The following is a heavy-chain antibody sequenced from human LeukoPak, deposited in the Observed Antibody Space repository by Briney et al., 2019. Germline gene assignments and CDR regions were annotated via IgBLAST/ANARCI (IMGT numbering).Heavy chain of an antibody. V-gene: IGHV1-2*05. Sequence: ASVKLSCKASGYTFTCYYMHWVRQAPGQGLEWMGRINPNSGGTNYAQKFQGRVTMTSDTSISTAYMELSRMRSDGTCVYYCARGRDSGWYLFDYGGQGTLVTVSS. CDR3: ARGRDSGWYLFDY. CDR2: INPNSGGT. CDR1: GYTFTCYY. D-gene: IGHD6-19*01. J-gene: IGHJ4*02.